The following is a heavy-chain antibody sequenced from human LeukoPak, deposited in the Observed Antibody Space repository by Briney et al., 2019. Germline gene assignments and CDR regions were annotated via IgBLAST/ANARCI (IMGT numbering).Heavy chain of an antibody. D-gene: IGHD4-23*01. V-gene: IGHV4-39*07. CDR2: INHSGST. CDR3: ASGPIIGGNSVYF. Sequence: KPSETLSLTCTVSGGSISSSSYYWGWIRQPPGKGLEWIGEINHSGSTNYNPSLKSRVTISVDTSKNQFSLKLSSVTAADTAVYYCASGPIIGGNSVYFWGQGTLVTVSS. CDR1: GGSISSSSYY. J-gene: IGHJ4*02.